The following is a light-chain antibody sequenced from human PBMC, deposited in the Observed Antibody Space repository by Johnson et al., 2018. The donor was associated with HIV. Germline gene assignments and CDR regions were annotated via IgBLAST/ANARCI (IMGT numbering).Light chain of an antibody. Sequence: QAVLTQPPSVSAAPRQKVTISCSGSSSNIGNNYVSWYQHLPGTAPKLLIYDNNKRPSGIPDRFSGSKSGTSATLGITGLQTGDEADYYCGTWDSSLSANVFGTGTKVTVL. CDR2: DNN. CDR1: SSNIGNNY. J-gene: IGLJ1*01. CDR3: GTWDSSLSANV. V-gene: IGLV1-51*01.